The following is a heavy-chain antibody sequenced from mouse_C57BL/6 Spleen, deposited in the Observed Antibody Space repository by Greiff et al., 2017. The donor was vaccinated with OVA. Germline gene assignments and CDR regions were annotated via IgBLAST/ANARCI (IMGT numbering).Heavy chain of an antibody. D-gene: IGHD1-1*01. J-gene: IGHJ3*01. Sequence: EVQVVESGGGLVKPGGSLKLSCAASGFTFSDYGMHWVRQAPEKGLEWVAYISSGSSTIYYADTVKGRFTISRDNAKNTLFLQMTSLRSEDTAMYYCARGGSSYHFAYWGQGTLVTVSA. CDR3: ARGGSSYHFAY. CDR1: GFTFSDYG. CDR2: ISSGSSTI. V-gene: IGHV5-17*01.